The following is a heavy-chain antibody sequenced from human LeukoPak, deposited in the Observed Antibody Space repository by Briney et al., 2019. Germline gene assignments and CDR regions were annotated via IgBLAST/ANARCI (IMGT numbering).Heavy chain of an antibody. CDR1: GGSISSYY. Sequence: SESLSLTCTVSGGSISSYYRSWIRQPAGKGLEWIGRIYTSGSTNYNPSLKSRVTMSVDTSKNQFSLKLSSVTAADTAVYYCARASLSKPETELWGQGTMVTVSS. CDR2: IYTSGST. J-gene: IGHJ3*01. CDR3: ARASLSKPETEL. D-gene: IGHD1-14*01. V-gene: IGHV4-4*07.